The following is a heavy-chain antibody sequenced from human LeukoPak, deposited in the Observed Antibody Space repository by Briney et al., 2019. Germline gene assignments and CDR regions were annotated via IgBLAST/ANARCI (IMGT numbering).Heavy chain of an antibody. D-gene: IGHD6-19*01. J-gene: IGHJ4*02. V-gene: IGHV3-48*04. Sequence: GRSLRLSCAASGFTFSSYGMNWVRQAPGKGLEWISYISSSTTLYYADSVKGRFTISRDNAKNSLYLQMNSLRAEDTAVYYCARDKRTALAGRLSYYFDYWGQGTLVTVSS. CDR3: ARDKRTALAGRLSYYFDY. CDR1: GFTFSSYG. CDR2: ISSSTTL.